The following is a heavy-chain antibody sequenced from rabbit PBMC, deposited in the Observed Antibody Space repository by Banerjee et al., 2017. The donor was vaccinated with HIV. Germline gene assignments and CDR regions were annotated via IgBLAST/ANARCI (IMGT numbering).Heavy chain of an antibody. CDR1: GFSFSGSYW. J-gene: IGHJ4*01. CDR2: IYNGDGST. CDR3: ARAGGFERYSNL. Sequence: QEQLVESGGDLVKPEGSLTLTCTASGFSFSGSYWICWVRQAPGKGLEWIGCIYNGDGSTYYANWTKGRFTISKTSSTTVTLQMTSLTAADTATYFCARAGGFERYSNLWGPGTLVTVS. D-gene: IGHD1-1*01. V-gene: IGHV1S45*01.